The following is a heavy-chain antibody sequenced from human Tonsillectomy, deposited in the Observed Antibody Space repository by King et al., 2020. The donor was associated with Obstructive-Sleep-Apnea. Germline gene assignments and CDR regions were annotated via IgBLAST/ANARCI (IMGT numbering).Heavy chain of an antibody. CDR1: GGSISSSSYY. Sequence: QLQESGPGLVKPSETLSLTCTVSGGSISSSSYYWGWIRQPPGKGLEWIGSIYYSGSTYYNPSLKSRVTISVDTSKNQFSLKLSSVTAADTAVYYCARVFGYFSGVWVGADYYYGMDVWGQGTTVTVSS. CDR3: ARVFGYFSGVWVGADYYYGMDV. D-gene: IGHD3-10*01. J-gene: IGHJ6*02. V-gene: IGHV4-39*07. CDR2: IYYSGST.